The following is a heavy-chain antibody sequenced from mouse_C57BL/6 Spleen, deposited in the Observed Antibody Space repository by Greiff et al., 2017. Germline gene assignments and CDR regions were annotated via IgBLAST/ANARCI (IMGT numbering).Heavy chain of an antibody. CDR1: GYTFTDYN. V-gene: IGHV1-22*01. Sequence: EVQLQQSGPELVKPGASVKMSCKASGYTFTDYNMHWVKQSHGKSLEWIGYINPNNGGTSYNQKFKGKATLTVNKSSSTAYMELRSLTSEDSAVYYCASRDPYYYGSSSFAYWGQGTLVTVSA. CDR2: INPNNGGT. J-gene: IGHJ3*01. CDR3: ASRDPYYYGSSSFAY. D-gene: IGHD1-1*01.